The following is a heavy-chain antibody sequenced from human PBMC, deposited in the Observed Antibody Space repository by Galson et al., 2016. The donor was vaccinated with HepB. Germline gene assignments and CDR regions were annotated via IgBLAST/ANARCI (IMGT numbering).Heavy chain of an antibody. V-gene: IGHV2-70*01. Sequence: PALVKPTQTLTLTCTFSGFSLSTSRMCVSWIREPPGKALEWLALIDWDDAKYYRTSLKTRLTISKDTSKNQVVLTMTNMDPVDTTTYDCARTSNWGGFFDFWGQGTLVTVSS. CDR3: ARTSNWGGFFDF. D-gene: IGHD7-27*01. J-gene: IGHJ4*02. CDR2: IDWDDAK. CDR1: GFSLSTSRMC.